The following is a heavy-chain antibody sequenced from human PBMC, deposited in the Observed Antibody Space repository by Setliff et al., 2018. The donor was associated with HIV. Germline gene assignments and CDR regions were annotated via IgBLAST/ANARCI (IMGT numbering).Heavy chain of an antibody. CDR2: INPSGDTT. V-gene: IGHV1-46*01. CDR1: GYTFTSYY. CDR3: ARDHPGIAY. Sequence: ASVKVSCKTSGYTFTSYYIHWVRQAPGQGLEWMGIINPSGDTTRYAQKFQGRVTMTRDTSASTVYMELSSLRSEDTAMYYCARDHPGIAYWGQGTMVTVSS. J-gene: IGHJ4*02.